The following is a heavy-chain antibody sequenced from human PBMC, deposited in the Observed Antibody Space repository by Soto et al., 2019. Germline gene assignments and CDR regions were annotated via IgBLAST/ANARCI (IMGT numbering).Heavy chain of an antibody. CDR1: GGTFSNYP. D-gene: IGHD5-12*01. V-gene: IGHV1-69*12. Sequence: QVQLVQSGAEVKKPGSSVKVSCKASGGTFSNYPISWVRQAPGQGLEWMGGIIPIFGTVNYAQKFQGRVTIXADESTSTAYMELSSLRSEDTAVYYCARGNHRWLQLWYFDLWGRGTLVTVSS. J-gene: IGHJ2*01. CDR2: IIPIFGTV. CDR3: ARGNHRWLQLWYFDL.